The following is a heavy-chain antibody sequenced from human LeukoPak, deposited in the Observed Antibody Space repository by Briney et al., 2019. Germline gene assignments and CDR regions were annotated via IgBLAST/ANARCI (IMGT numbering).Heavy chain of an antibody. CDR3: AKGGGVVVTAILDY. D-gene: IGHD2-21*02. CDR2: ISGSGGST. Sequence: GGSLRLSCAASGFTFSSYAMTWVRQPPGKGLEWVSAISGSGGSTNYEDSVKGRFTISRDNSKNTLYLQMNSLRAEDTAVYYCAKGGGVVVTAILDYRGQGTLVTVSS. J-gene: IGHJ4*02. V-gene: IGHV3-23*01. CDR1: GFTFSSYA.